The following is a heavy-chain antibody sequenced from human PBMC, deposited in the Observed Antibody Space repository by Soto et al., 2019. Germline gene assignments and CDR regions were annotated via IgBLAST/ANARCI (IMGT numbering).Heavy chain of an antibody. J-gene: IGHJ3*02. CDR3: AGFTVNAFDI. V-gene: IGHV3-30*03. Sequence: VGSLRLSCAASGFTFSSYGMHWVRQAPGKGLEWVAVISYDGSNKYYADSVKGRFTISRDNSKNTLYLQMNSLRAEDTAVYYCAGFTVNAFDIWGQGTMVTVSS. CDR2: ISYDGSNK. CDR1: GFTFSSYG. D-gene: IGHD4-17*01.